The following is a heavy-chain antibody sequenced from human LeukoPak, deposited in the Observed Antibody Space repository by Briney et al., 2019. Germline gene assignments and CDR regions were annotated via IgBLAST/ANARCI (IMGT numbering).Heavy chain of an antibody. CDR2: IYSSGSA. Sequence: PSETLSLTCTVSGGSINSNNYYWGWIRQPPGKGLEWIGSIYSSGSAYYNPSLKSRVTISVDTSKNQFSLRLSSVTAADTAVYYCARGQGMCSGGSCYLTPFDYWGQGTLVTVSS. CDR3: ARGQGMCSGGSCYLTPFDY. CDR1: GGSINSNNYY. V-gene: IGHV4-39*01. J-gene: IGHJ4*02. D-gene: IGHD2-15*01.